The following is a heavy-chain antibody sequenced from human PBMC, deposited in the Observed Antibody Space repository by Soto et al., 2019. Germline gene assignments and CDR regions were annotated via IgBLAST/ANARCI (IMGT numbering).Heavy chain of an antibody. V-gene: IGHV1-69*06. J-gene: IGHJ4*02. CDR2: TNGNLGTG. CDR3: ARRDSNGFFRYFDN. D-gene: IGHD4-4*01. Sequence: QVQLVQSGAEVKRPGSSVKVSCKASGGTFSSYPISWVRQAPGQGLEWMGGTNGNLGTGNYAQKFRGRLTITTDISTPTAYMELSSLTSEDTAVYYCARRDSNGFFRYFDNWGQGTLVTVSS. CDR1: GGTFSSYP.